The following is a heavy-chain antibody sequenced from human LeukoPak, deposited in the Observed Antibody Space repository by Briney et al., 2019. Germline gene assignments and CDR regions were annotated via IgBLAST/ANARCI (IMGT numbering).Heavy chain of an antibody. Sequence: GGPLRLSCAASGFTFSNYWMSWVRQAPGKGLEWVANIKEDGSEKHYVDSVKGRFTISRDNAKNSLYLQMNSRRAEDTAVYYCARGGVVVTNYCGQRTLVTVSS. CDR2: IKEDGSEK. V-gene: IGHV3-7*01. J-gene: IGHJ4*02. CDR1: GFTFSNYW. D-gene: IGHD2-21*02. CDR3: ARGGVVVTNY.